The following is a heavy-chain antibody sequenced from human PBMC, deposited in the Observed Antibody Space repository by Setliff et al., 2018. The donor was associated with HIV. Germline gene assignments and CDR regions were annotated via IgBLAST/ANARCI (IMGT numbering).Heavy chain of an antibody. D-gene: IGHD5-18*01. V-gene: IGHV4-34*01. CDR2: INHSGST. J-gene: IGHJ6*03. CDR3: ARFRGYRYGYRYYYYYMDV. CDR1: GGSFSDYY. Sequence: ASETLSLTCAVYGGSFSDYYWIWIRQPPGKGLEWIGEINHSGSTNYNPSLKSRVTLSVDTSKNQFSLKLSSVTAADTAVYYCARFRGYRYGYRYYYYYMDVWGKGTTVTVSS.